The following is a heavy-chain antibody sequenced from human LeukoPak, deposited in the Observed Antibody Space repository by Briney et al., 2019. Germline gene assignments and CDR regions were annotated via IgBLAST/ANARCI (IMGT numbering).Heavy chain of an antibody. Sequence: GGSLRLSCAASGFPFSSYSMTWVRQAPGKGLEWVANIKPDGTTKFYVDSVKGRFTISRDNALNSLYLQMNSLRAEDTAIYYCARSVPYGTTWYGRSDYWGQGTLVTVSS. CDR1: GFPFSSYS. CDR2: IKPDGTTK. J-gene: IGHJ4*02. D-gene: IGHD6-13*01. V-gene: IGHV3-7*03. CDR3: ARSVPYGTTWYGRSDY.